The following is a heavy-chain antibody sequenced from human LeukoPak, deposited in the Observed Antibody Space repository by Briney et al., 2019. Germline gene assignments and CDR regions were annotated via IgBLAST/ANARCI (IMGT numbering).Heavy chain of an antibody. Sequence: SETLSLTCTVSGGSLSRSSYYWNWIRQPPGKGLDWIGSIYYSGSTYYNPSLESRVTISVDTSKNQFSLKLSSVTAADTAVYYCAKRYCSSTTCYDDRGAFDYWGQGTLVTVSS. D-gene: IGHD2-2*01. CDR2: IYYSGST. CDR3: AKRYCSSTTCYDDRGAFDY. V-gene: IGHV4-39*07. CDR1: GGSLSRSSYY. J-gene: IGHJ4*02.